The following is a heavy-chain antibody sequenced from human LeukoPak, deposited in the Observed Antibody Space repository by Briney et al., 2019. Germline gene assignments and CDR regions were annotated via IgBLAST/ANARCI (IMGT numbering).Heavy chain of an antibody. J-gene: IGHJ4*02. Sequence: GSLRLSCAASGFTFSSYSMNWVRQAPGKGLEWVSSISSSSSYIYYADSVKGRFTISRDNAKNSLYLQMNSLRAEDTAVYYCARDQKSAEQLEHFDYWGQGTLVTVSS. CDR3: ARDQKSAEQLEHFDY. V-gene: IGHV3-21*01. CDR2: ISSSSSYI. CDR1: GFTFSSYS. D-gene: IGHD6-13*01.